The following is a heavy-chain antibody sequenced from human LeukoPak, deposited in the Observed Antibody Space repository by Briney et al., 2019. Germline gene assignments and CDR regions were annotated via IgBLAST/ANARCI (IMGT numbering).Heavy chain of an antibody. D-gene: IGHD3-10*01. V-gene: IGHV5-10-1*01. Sequence: GEALETSWKGSGSSFTSYLISWVRQMPGKGLEWMGRIDPSDSYTNYSPSFQGHVTISADKSISTAYLQWSSLKASDTAMYYCARQSRHSTDYYGSGPGGYWGQGTLVTVSS. CDR2: IDPSDSYT. CDR3: ARQSRHSTDYYGSGPGGY. J-gene: IGHJ4*02. CDR1: GSSFTSYL.